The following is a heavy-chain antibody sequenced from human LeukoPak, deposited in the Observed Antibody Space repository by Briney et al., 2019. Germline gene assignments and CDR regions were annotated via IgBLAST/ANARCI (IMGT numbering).Heavy chain of an antibody. CDR1: GFTFSKYA. CDR2: ISGSAAGP. Sequence: PGGSLRLSCAASGFTFSKYAMSWVRQAPGKGLEWVSGISGSAAGPDYADSVKGRFTISRDNSKNTLYLQMNSLRADDTAVYYCARDRDGTGNYPLDYWGQGTLVIVSS. D-gene: IGHD3-10*01. CDR3: ARDRDGTGNYPLDY. J-gene: IGHJ4*02. V-gene: IGHV3-23*01.